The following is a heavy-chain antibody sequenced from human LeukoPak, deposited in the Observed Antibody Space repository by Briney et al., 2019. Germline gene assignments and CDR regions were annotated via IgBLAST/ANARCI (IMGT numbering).Heavy chain of an antibody. Sequence: SGGSLRLSCAASGFTFSSYAMSWVRQAPGKGLEWVSAISGSGGSTYYADSVKGRFTISRDNSKNTLYLQMNSLRAEDTAVYYCAKGIAARPRYRYWGQGTLVTVSS. V-gene: IGHV3-23*01. CDR2: ISGSGGST. CDR3: AKGIAARPRYRY. J-gene: IGHJ4*02. CDR1: GFTFSSYA. D-gene: IGHD6-6*01.